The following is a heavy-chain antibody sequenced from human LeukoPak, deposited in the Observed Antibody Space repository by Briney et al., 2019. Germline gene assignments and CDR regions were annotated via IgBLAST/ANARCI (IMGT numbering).Heavy chain of an antibody. Sequence: SVKVSCKASGGTFSSYAISWGRQAPGQGLEWMGGIIPIFGTANYAQKLQGRVTITTDESTSTAYMELRSLRSEDTAMYYYASPLPPYSRVVVTKPNSDAFDIWGQGTMVIVSS. CDR1: GGTFSSYA. J-gene: IGHJ3*02. D-gene: IGHD3-22*01. CDR2: IIPIFGTA. V-gene: IGHV1-69*05. CDR3: ASPLPPYSRVVVTKPNSDAFDI.